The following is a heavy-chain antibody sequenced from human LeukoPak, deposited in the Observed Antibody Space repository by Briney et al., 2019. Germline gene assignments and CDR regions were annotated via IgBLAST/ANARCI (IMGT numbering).Heavy chain of an antibody. CDR2: IKQDGSEK. D-gene: IGHD3-9*01. Sequence: PGGSLRLSCAASGFTFSSYWMHWVRQAPGKGLEWLAIIKQDGSEKHYKGAVEGRFTISRDNAKNSLHLQMNSLRAEDTAVYYCAGGSGYLITSWGQGTLVTVSS. CDR3: AGGSGYLITS. J-gene: IGHJ5*02. V-gene: IGHV3-7*01. CDR1: GFTFSSYW.